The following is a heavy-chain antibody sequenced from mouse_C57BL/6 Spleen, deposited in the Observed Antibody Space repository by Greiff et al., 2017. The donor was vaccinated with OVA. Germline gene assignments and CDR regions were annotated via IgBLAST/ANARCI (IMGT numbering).Heavy chain of an antibody. CDR3: ARRQLSLAWFAY. V-gene: IGHV1-26*01. J-gene: IGHJ3*01. CDR1: GYTFTDYY. D-gene: IGHD3-2*02. CDR2: INPNNGGT. Sequence: EVQLQQSGPELVKPGASVKISCKASGYTFTDYYMNWVKQSHGKSLEWIGDINPNNGGTSYNQKFKGKATLTIDKSSSTASMELRCLTSEGSAVEYCARRQLSLAWFAYWGQGTLVTVSA.